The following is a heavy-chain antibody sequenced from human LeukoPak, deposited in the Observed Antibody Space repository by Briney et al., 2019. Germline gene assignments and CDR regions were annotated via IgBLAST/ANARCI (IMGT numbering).Heavy chain of an antibody. CDR1: GGSISSSSYC. CDR2: IYYSGST. J-gene: IGHJ6*03. D-gene: IGHD5-12*01. CDR3: ARGGYGGYDSPTYYYYMDV. Sequence: ASEXXXXTXTXSGGSISSSSYCWGWIRQPRGKGLEWIGSIYYSGSTYYNQYLKSRFTISVDTSKNEFSLKLSSVTAADTAVYYCARGGYGGYDSPTYYYYMDVWGKGTTVTVSS. V-gene: IGHV4-39*01.